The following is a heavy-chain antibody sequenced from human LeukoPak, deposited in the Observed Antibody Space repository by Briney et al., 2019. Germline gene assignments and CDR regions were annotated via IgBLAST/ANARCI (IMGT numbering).Heavy chain of an antibody. CDR3: ARRSGWYAPGL. V-gene: IGHV4-34*01. Sequence: SETLSLTCAVYGGSFSDYYWSWIRQPPGKGLEWIGEINHSGGTNYNPSLKSRVTISVDTSKNQFSLKLSSVTAADTAIFYCARRSGWYAPGLWGQGTLVTVSS. CDR1: GGSFSDYY. CDR2: INHSGGT. D-gene: IGHD6-19*01. J-gene: IGHJ4*02.